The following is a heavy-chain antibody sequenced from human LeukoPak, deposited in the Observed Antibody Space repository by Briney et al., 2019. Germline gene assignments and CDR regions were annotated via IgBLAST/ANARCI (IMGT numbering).Heavy chain of an antibody. CDR2: ISGSGGST. CDR1: GFTFSSYA. Sequence: GGSLRLSCAASGFTFSSYAMSWVRQAPGKGLEWVSAISGSGGSTYYADSVKGRFTISRDNSKNTLYLQMNSLRAEDTAAYYCAKERRYFDWLLSGRFDYWGQGTLVTVSS. J-gene: IGHJ4*02. D-gene: IGHD3-9*01. CDR3: AKERRYFDWLLSGRFDY. V-gene: IGHV3-23*01.